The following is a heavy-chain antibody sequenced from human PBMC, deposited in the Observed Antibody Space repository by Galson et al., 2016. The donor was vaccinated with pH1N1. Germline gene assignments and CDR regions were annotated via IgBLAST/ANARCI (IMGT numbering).Heavy chain of an antibody. CDR1: GFSIRDYG. V-gene: IGHV3-23*01. J-gene: IGHJ4*02. Sequence: SLRLSCAVSGFSIRDYGMAWVRQSPGKGLEWVATISNNNVDRHYADSVKGRFTISRDDSEKTFFLEMNSLTAGATDLYYCARDCCGTTPIDYWGQGTLVTVSS. CDR2: ISNNNVDR. D-gene: IGHD4-17*01. CDR3: ARDCCGTTPIDY.